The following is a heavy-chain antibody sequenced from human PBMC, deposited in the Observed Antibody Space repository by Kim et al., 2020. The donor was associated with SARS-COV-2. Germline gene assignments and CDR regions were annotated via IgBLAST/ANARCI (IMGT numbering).Heavy chain of an antibody. V-gene: IGHV4-4*07. D-gene: IGHD3-3*01. CDR2: IYIRGTT. CDR3: LSGGLFYIVS. Sequence: SETLSLTCTLSGAPISHYYSSWIPQPAGKVLEWLGRIYIRGTTLYNSSLKGRVSVSEDTYKNQLSLRLTSVTAADTAVYFFLSGGLFYIVSRGQVTLV. J-gene: IGHJ5*01. CDR1: GAPISHYY.